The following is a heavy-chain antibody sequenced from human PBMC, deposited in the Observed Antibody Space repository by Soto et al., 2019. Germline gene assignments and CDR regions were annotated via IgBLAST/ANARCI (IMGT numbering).Heavy chain of an antibody. J-gene: IGHJ6*03. V-gene: IGHV4-34*01. D-gene: IGHD3-3*01. Sequence: QVQLQQWGAGLLKPSETLSLTCAVYGGSFSGYYWSWIPQPPGKGLEWIGEINHSGSTNYNPSLKSRVTISVDTSKNQFSRKLSSVTAADTAVYYCARVRGITPYYMDVWGKGTTVTVSS. CDR2: INHSGST. CDR3: ARVRGITPYYMDV. CDR1: GGSFSGYY.